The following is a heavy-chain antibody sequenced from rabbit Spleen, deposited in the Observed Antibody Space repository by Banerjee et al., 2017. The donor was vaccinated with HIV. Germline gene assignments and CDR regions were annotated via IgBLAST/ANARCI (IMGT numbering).Heavy chain of an antibody. D-gene: IGHD8-1*01. J-gene: IGHJ6*01. Sequence: QSLEESGGDLVKPGASLTLTCTASGFSFSSNYYMCWVRQPPGKGLEWISCIGGSSSGFTYSATWAKGRFTISKTSSTTVTLQMTSLTVADTATYFCARDTGSSFSSYGMDLWGQGTLVTVS. V-gene: IGHV1S40*01. CDR1: GFSFSSNYY. CDR3: ARDTGSSFSSYGMDL. CDR2: IGGSSSGFT.